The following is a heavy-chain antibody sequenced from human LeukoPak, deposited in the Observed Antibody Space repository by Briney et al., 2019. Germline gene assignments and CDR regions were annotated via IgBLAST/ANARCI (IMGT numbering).Heavy chain of an antibody. V-gene: IGHV3-7*03. Sequence: PGGSLRLSCAASGFTFSSYWMSWVRQAPGKGLEWVANIKQDGSEKYYVDSVKGRFTISRDNSKNTLYLQMNSLRAEDTAVYYCAKDYDFWSGYSDYWGQGTLVTVSS. CDR3: AKDYDFWSGYSDY. D-gene: IGHD3-3*01. CDR2: IKQDGSEK. CDR1: GFTFSSYW. J-gene: IGHJ4*02.